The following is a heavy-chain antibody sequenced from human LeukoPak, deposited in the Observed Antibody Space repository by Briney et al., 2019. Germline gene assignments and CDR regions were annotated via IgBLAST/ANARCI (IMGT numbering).Heavy chain of an antibody. J-gene: IGHJ4*02. Sequence: GGSLRHSCAASGFTFSSYSMNWVRQAPGKGLEWVSSISSSSSYIYYADSVKGRFTISRDNAKNSLYLQMNSLRAEDTAVYYCARDRGAEAVAESDYWGQGTLVTVSS. CDR3: ARDRGAEAVAESDY. CDR2: ISSSSSYI. CDR1: GFTFSSYS. D-gene: IGHD6-19*01. V-gene: IGHV3-21*01.